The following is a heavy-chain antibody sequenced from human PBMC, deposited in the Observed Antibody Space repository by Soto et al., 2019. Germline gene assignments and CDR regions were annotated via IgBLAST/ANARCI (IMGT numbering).Heavy chain of an antibody. D-gene: IGHD3-10*01. J-gene: IGHJ5*02. CDR1: GYTFTSHD. V-gene: IGHV1-8*01. CDR3: ARGRYAIRGAFIIGELDH. Sequence: QVQLVQSGAEVKMPGASVKVSCKASGYTFTSHDINWVRQATGQGLEWMGWMNPNSGNTGYGQKFQGRVTMTRSTSTSTAYMELSSLKSDDTAVYYCARGRYAIRGAFIIGELDHWGQGSLVIVSS. CDR2: MNPNSGNT.